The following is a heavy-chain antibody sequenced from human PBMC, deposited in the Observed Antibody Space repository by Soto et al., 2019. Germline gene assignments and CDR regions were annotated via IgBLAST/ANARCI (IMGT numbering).Heavy chain of an antibody. CDR2: IYSGGST. V-gene: IGHV3-66*01. J-gene: IGHJ3*02. D-gene: IGHD2-15*01. CDR1: GFTVSSNY. Sequence: PGVSLRLSCAACGFTVSSNYMSWVRQAPGKGLEWVSVIYSGGSTYYADSVKGRFTISRDNSKNTLYLQMNSLRAEDTAVYYCARDSSSTSVAATPSDAFDIWGQGTMVTVSS. CDR3: ARDSSSTSVAATPSDAFDI.